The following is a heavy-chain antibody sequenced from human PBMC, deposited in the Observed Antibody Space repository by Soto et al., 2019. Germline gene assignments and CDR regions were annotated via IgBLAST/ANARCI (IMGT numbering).Heavy chain of an antibody. V-gene: IGHV1-18*01. CDR1: GYTFTSYG. J-gene: IGHJ5*02. CDR2: ISAYNGNT. D-gene: IGHD2-2*01. Sequence: ASVKVSCKASGYTFTSYGISWVRQAPGQGLEWMGWISAYNGNTNYAQKLQGRVTMTTDTSTSTAYKELRSLRTDDTAVYYCARALPAVPAAYPFDPWGQGTLVTVSS. CDR3: ARALPAVPAAYPFDP.